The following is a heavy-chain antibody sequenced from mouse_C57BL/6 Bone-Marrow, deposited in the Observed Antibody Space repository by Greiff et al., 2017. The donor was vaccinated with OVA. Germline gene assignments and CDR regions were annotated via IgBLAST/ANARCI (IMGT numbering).Heavy chain of an antibody. J-gene: IGHJ4*01. CDR2: IWWDDDK. CDR1: GFSLSTFGMG. Sequence: QVTLKESGPGILQPSQTLSLTCSFSGFSLSTFGMGVGWIRQPSGKGLEWLAPIWWDDDKYYNPALKSRLTNSTDTSKNQVFLKIANVDTADTATYDCARMRQIGDYYAMDYWGQGTSVTVSS. V-gene: IGHV8-8*01. D-gene: IGHD3-1*01. CDR3: ARMRQIGDYYAMDY.